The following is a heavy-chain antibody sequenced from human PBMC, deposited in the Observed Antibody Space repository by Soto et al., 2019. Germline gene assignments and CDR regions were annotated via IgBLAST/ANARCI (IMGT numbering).Heavy chain of an antibody. CDR2: IYTSGNT. CDR3: ASHVGSGYSDY. J-gene: IGHJ4*02. D-gene: IGHD1-26*01. Sequence: PSETLSLTCNVSGASISDYYWSWIRQPPGKGLEWIGYIYTSGNTNYNPSLKRRVTISVDTSKNQFSLKLRSVTAADTAVYCCASHVGSGYSDYWGQGTLVTVSS. CDR1: GASISDYY. V-gene: IGHV4-59*13.